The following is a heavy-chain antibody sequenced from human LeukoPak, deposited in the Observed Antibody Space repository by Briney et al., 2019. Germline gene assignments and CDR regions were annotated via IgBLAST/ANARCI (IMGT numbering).Heavy chain of an antibody. J-gene: IGHJ4*02. Sequence: SETLSLTCTVSGGSISSYYWSWIRQPAGKGLEWIGRIYISGSGSTNYNPSLKSRVTMSVDTSKNQFSLKLSSVTAADTAVYYCARGSGSWYSFSIHFDYWGQGTLVTVSS. V-gene: IGHV4-4*07. CDR3: ARGSGSWYSFSIHFDY. CDR2: IYISGSGST. D-gene: IGHD6-13*01. CDR1: GGSISSYY.